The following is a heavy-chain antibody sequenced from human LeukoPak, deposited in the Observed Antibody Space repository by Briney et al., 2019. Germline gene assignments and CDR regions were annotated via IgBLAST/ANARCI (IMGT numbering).Heavy chain of an antibody. J-gene: IGHJ4*02. D-gene: IGHD6-6*01. V-gene: IGHV3-23*01. CDR2: ISGSGGST. Sequence: GGSLRLSCAASGFTFSSYAMSWVRQAPGKGLEWVSAISGSGGSTYYADFVKGRFTISRDNSKNTLYLQMNSLRAEDTAVYYCAKDQWTARLPLYFDYWGQGTLVTVSS. CDR1: GFTFSSYA. CDR3: AKDQWTARLPLYFDY.